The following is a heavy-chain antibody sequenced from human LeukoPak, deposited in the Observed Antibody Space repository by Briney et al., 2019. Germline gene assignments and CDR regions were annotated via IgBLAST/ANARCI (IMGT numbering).Heavy chain of an antibody. V-gene: IGHV3-23*01. CDR1: GFTFRSYA. J-gene: IGHJ4*02. CDR3: GDPPTSDY. Sequence: PGGSLRLSCAASGFTFRSYAMSWVRQAPGKGLERVSTIGGSGGDTYYADSVKGRFTISRDNSSNILYLQMNGLRAEDTAVYYCGDPPTSDYWGQGTLVTVS. CDR2: IGGSGGDT.